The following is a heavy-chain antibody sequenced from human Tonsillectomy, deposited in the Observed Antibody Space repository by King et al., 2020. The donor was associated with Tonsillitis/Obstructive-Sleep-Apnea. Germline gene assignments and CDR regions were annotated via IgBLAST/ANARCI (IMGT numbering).Heavy chain of an antibody. CDR1: GFTFSSYA. Sequence: VQLVESGGGVVQPGRSLRLSCAASGFTFSSYAMHWVRQAPGKGLEWVAFISYDGSNKYYADSVKGRFTISRDNSKNTLHLQMNSLRAEDTAVYYCASHFRADYWGQGTLVTVSS. J-gene: IGHJ4*02. CDR3: ASHFRADY. CDR2: ISYDGSNK. V-gene: IGHV3-30*04.